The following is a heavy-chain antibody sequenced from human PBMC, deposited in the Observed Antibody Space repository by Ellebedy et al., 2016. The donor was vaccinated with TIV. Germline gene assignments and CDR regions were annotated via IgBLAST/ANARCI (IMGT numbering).Heavy chain of an antibody. Sequence: ASVKVSCKASGYTFTSYYMHWVRQAPGQGLEWMGIINPSGGSTSYAQKFQGRVTMTRDTSTSTVYMELSSLRSEDTAVYYCARDLTRFRITIFGGGWGPNWFDPWGQGTLVTVSS. CDR2: INPSGGST. V-gene: IGHV1-46*01. D-gene: IGHD3-3*01. CDR1: GYTFTSYY. CDR3: ARDLTRFRITIFGGGWGPNWFDP. J-gene: IGHJ5*02.